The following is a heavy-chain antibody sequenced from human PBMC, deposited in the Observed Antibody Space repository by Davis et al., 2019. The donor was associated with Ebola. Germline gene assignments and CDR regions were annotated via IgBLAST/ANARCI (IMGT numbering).Heavy chain of an antibody. CDR1: GFTFRTYW. J-gene: IGHJ6*02. V-gene: IGHV3-74*01. CDR3: ARGSFKGLDV. Sequence: GESLKISCAASGFTFRTYWRHWVGQAPGKGLVWVSHIRPDESYTNYADSVKGRFTISTDNAKNTLYLEMNNLRAEDTAVYYCARGSFKGLDVWGQGTTVTVSS. D-gene: IGHD6-19*01. CDR2: IRPDESYT.